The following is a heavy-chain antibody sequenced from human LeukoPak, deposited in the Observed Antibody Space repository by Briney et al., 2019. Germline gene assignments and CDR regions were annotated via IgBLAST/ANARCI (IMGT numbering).Heavy chain of an antibody. CDR3: ARAKYYYDSSGYYSFDY. CDR1: GFTFSSYA. D-gene: IGHD3-22*01. Sequence: GGSLRLSCAASGFTFSSYAMSWVRQAPGKGLEWVSTISYSGGTIYYADSVKGRFTISRDNAKNSLYLQMNSLRDEDTAVYYCARAKYYYDSSGYYSFDYWGQGTLVTVSS. V-gene: IGHV3-48*02. CDR2: ISYSGGTI. J-gene: IGHJ4*02.